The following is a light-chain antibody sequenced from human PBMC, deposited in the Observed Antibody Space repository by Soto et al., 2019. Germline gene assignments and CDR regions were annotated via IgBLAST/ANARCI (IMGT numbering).Light chain of an antibody. CDR2: EVI. CDR3: SSYAGGNEVI. Sequence: QSALTQPPSASGSPGQSVTICCTGTSSDVGGYNFVSWYQQHPGKAPKLMIYEVIKRPSGVPDRFSGSKSGNTASLTVSGLQAEDEADYYCSSYAGGNEVIFGGGTKLTVL. CDR1: SSDVGGYNF. V-gene: IGLV2-8*01. J-gene: IGLJ2*01.